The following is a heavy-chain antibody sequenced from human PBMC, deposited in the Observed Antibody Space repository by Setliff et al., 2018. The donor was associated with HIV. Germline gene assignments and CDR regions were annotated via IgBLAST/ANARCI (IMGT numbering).Heavy chain of an antibody. Sequence: ASVKVSCRAPGNSFNGDFLNWVRQAPGQGLEWMGNIKLSSGGTKFAQKFLGRVTMTRDTSTNTAFMELRRLNSDDTATYFCVTSPGSFTSVDETEAGDYWGQGTLVTVSS. CDR2: IKLSSGGT. V-gene: IGHV1-2*02. CDR3: VTSPGSFTSVDETEAGDY. J-gene: IGHJ4*02. CDR1: GNSFNGDF. D-gene: IGHD6-25*01.